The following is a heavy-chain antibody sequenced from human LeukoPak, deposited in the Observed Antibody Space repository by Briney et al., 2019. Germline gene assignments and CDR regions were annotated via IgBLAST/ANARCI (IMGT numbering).Heavy chain of an antibody. CDR3: ATSTRGFGESVSDAFDI. CDR1: GYSFTSYW. D-gene: IGHD3-10*01. CDR2: IYPGDSDT. J-gene: IGHJ3*02. V-gene: IGHV5-51*01. Sequence: EESLKISCKGSGYSFTSYWIGWVRQMPGKGLEWMGIIYPGDSDTRYSPSFQGQVTISADKSISTAYLQWSSLKASDTAMYYCATSTRGFGESVSDAFDIWGQGTMVTVSS.